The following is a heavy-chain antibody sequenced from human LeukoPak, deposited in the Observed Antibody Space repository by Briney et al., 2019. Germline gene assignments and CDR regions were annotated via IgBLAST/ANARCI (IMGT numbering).Heavy chain of an antibody. CDR3: ARGGASDY. J-gene: IGHJ4*02. CDR2: IYHTGST. CDR1: GASISSGTYS. Sequence: SETLSLTCTVSGASISSGTYSWSWIRQPPGEGLEWIGYIYHTGSTNYNPSLKSRVTISVDTSKNQFSLKLSSVTAADTAVYYCARGGASDYWGQGTLVTVSS. D-gene: IGHD4/OR15-4a*01. V-gene: IGHV4-30-2*01.